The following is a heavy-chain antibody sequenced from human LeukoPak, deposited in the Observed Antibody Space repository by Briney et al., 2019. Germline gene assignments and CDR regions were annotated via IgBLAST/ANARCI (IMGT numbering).Heavy chain of an antibody. Sequence: KPSETLSLTCTVSGGSISSGSYYWSWIRQPAGKGLEWIGRIYTSGSTNYNPSLKSRVTISVDTSNNQFSLNLSSVTAADTAVYYCARAVFSYCSGGSCPYFDYWGQGTLVTVSS. CDR2: IYTSGST. V-gene: IGHV4-61*02. CDR3: ARAVFSYCSGGSCPYFDY. D-gene: IGHD2-15*01. CDR1: GGSISSGSYY. J-gene: IGHJ4*02.